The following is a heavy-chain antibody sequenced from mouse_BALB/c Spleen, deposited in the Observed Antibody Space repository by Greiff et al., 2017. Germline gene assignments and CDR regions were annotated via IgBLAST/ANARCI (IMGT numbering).Heavy chain of an antibody. V-gene: IGHV5-17*02. J-gene: IGHJ2*01. CDR1: GFTFSSYG. CDR2: ISSGSSTI. CDR3: ARSRTYRYDEDYFDY. D-gene: IGHD2-14*01. Sequence: EVQLVESGAGLVQPGGSRKLSCAASGFTFSSYGMHWVRQAPEQGLEWVAYISSGSSTIYYADTVKGRFTISRDNPKNTLFLQMTSLRSEDTAMYDCARSRTYRYDEDYFDYWGQGTTLTVSS.